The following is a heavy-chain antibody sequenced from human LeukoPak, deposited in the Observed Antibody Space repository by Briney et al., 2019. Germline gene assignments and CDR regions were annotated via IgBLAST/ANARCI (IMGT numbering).Heavy chain of an antibody. D-gene: IGHD3-3*01. V-gene: IGHV3-7*01. J-gene: IGHJ4*02. CDR1: GFTFISYW. Sequence: GGSLRLSCAASGFTFISYWMSWVRQAPGKGLEWVANIKQDGSEKYYVDSVKGRFTISRDNAKNSLYLQMNSLRAEDTAVYYCARLREIPVFGVVTKSTSYFDYWGQGTLVTVSS. CDR3: ARLREIPVFGVVTKSTSYFDY. CDR2: IKQDGSEK.